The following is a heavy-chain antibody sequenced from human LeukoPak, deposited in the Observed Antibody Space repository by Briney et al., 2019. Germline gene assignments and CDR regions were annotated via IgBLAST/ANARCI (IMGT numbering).Heavy chain of an antibody. CDR3: ARCRWLHRETSDAFDI. V-gene: IGHV4-4*07. CDR2: IYTSGST. J-gene: IGHJ3*02. Sequence: SETLSLTCTVSGGSISSYYWSWIRQPAGKGLEWSGLIYTSGSTNYNPSLKSRVTMSVDTSKNQFSLKLSSVTAADTAVYYCARCRWLHRETSDAFDIWGQGTMVTVSS. CDR1: GGSISSYY. D-gene: IGHD5-12*01.